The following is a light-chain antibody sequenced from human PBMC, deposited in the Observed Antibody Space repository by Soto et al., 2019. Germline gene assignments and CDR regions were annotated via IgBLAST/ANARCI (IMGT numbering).Light chain of an antibody. Sequence: DIQLTQSPSIVSASLGYRVTIICLASQSAFIWLAWYQQKRVKDPKLLIYDASAFGSVVTPRFSGSGFETEFTLSIDGLQSDDFAVYDCHQYKNYSSCFGQGNELEI. CDR3: HQYKNYSSC. CDR2: DAS. CDR1: QSAFIW. V-gene: IGKV1-5*02. J-gene: IGKJ2*03.